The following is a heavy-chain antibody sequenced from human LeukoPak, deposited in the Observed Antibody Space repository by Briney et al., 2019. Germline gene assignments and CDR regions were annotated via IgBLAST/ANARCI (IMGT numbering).Heavy chain of an antibody. Sequence: GGSLRLSCAASGFALSIHWLTWVRQTPGKGLEWVAHINPDGSEKSYVDSARGRFTISRDKAKNSVYLQMNSLRVDDTAVYYCARGHFGLDVWGQGATVAVAS. CDR3: ARGHFGLDV. D-gene: IGHD3-10*01. V-gene: IGHV3-7*01. CDR1: GFALSIHW. J-gene: IGHJ6*02. CDR2: INPDGSEK.